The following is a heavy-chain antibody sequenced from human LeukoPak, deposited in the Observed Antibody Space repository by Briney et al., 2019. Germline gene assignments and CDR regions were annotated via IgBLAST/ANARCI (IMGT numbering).Heavy chain of an antibody. V-gene: IGHV3-20*04. CDR3: ARESSSTSYKWADYYYYYMDV. CDR1: GFTFDDYG. Sequence: GGSLRLSCAASGFTFDDYGMSWVRQAPGKGLEWVSGINWNGGSTGYADSVKGRFTISRDNAKNSLYPQMNSLRAEDTALYYCARESSSTSYKWADYYYYYMDVWGKGTTVTVSS. J-gene: IGHJ6*03. CDR2: INWNGGST. D-gene: IGHD2-2*01.